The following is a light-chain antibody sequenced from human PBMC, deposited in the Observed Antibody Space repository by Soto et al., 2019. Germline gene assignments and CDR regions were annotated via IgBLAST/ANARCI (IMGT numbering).Light chain of an antibody. CDR3: QSYDSSLSAVV. J-gene: IGLJ2*01. V-gene: IGLV1-40*01. CDR2: GNS. CDR1: SSKIGAGYD. Sequence: QSVLTQPPSVSGAPGQRVTISCTGSSSKIGAGYDVHWYQQLPGTAPKLLIYGNSNRPSGVPVRFSGSKSGTSASLAISGLQAEDEADYYCQSYDSSLSAVVFGGGTKLTVL.